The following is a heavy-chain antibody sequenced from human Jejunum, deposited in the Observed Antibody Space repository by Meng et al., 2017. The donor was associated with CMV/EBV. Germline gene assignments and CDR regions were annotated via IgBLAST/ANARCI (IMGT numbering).Heavy chain of an antibody. J-gene: IGHJ4*02. CDR2: ISYDGTNK. V-gene: IGHV3-30*04. D-gene: IGHD6-19*01. CDR1: FTVSRYA. Sequence: FTVSRYAMHWVRQAPCKGLEWVAVISYDGTNKYYADSVKGRFTISRDNSKNTLYLQMNSLRAEDTAVYYCARESSVGYSSGWIDYWGQGTLVTVSS. CDR3: ARESSVGYSSGWIDY.